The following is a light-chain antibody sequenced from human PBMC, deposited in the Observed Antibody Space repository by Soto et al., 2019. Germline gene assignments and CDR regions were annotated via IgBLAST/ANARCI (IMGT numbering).Light chain of an antibody. CDR2: KAS. J-gene: IGKJ1*01. Sequence: DIQMTQSPSSLSASVGDSVTIPCRASQSISSWLAWYQQKPGKAPKLLIYKASSLESGVPSRFSGSGSGTEFTLTISSLRPDDFATYYCQQYNSYSRTFGQGTKVDIK. V-gene: IGKV1-5*03. CDR1: QSISSW. CDR3: QQYNSYSRT.